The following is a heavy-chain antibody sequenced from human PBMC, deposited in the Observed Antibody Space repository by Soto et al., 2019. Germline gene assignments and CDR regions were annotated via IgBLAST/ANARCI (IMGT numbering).Heavy chain of an antibody. CDR2: IYYSGST. CDR1: GGSISSGGYY. CDR3: ARDTIFREGFDY. Sequence: LSLTCTVSGGSISSGGYYWSWIRQHPGKGLEWIGYIYYSGSTYYNPSLKSRVTISVDTSKNQFSLKLSSVTAADTAVYYCARDTIFREGFDYWGQGTLVTVSS. D-gene: IGHD3-3*01. J-gene: IGHJ4*02. V-gene: IGHV4-31*03.